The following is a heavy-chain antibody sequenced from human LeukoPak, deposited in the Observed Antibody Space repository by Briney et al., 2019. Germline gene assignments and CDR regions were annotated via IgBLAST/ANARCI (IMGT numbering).Heavy chain of an antibody. Sequence: GGSLRLSCEASGFTFSNYAVSWVRQAPGKGLEWVSAISSSGGSTYYADSVKGRFTISRDNSKNTLYLQMNSLRAEDTAVYYCAKGAGYYDYVWGSYDYYYGMDVWGQGTTVTVSS. V-gene: IGHV3-23*01. CDR3: AKGAGYYDYVWGSYDYYYGMDV. CDR2: ISSSGGST. CDR1: GFTFSNYA. D-gene: IGHD3-16*01. J-gene: IGHJ6*02.